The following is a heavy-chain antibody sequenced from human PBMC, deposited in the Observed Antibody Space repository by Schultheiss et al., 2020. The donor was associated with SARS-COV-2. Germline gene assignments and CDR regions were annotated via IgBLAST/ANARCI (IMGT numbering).Heavy chain of an antibody. Sequence: GGSLRLSCAASGFTFSSYAMSWVRQAPGKGLELVSYISGGSTYYADSRKGRFTISRDNSKNTLYLQMNSLRAEDTAVYYCARDLYTWITIFGVVSTSYYYGMDVWGQGTTVTVSS. CDR1: GFTFSSYA. CDR3: ARDLYTWITIFGVVSTSYYYGMDV. D-gene: IGHD3-3*01. V-gene: IGHV3-38-3*01. CDR2: ISGGST. J-gene: IGHJ6*02.